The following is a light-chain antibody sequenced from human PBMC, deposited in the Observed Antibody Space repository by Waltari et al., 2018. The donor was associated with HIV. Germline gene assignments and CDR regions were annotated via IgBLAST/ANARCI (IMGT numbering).Light chain of an antibody. V-gene: IGLV3-21*02. CDR2: DDG. J-gene: IGLJ1*01. CDR1: NIGSKS. CDR3: QVWDSSSDHPEDV. Sequence: SYVLTQPPSVSVAPGQTARITCGGNNIGSKSVHWYQQKPGQAPGLVVYDDGDRPSGIPERLSGSNAGNTAALAISRVEAGDEADYYCQVWDSSSDHPEDVFGPGTKVTVL.